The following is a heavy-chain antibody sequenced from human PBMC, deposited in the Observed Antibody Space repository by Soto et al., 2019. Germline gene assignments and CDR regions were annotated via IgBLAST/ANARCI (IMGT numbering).Heavy chain of an antibody. Sequence: SEALFPTCPFLCGLIHRRGYYRGWIRQPPGKGLEWIGTISYSGSAYYNPSLKSRVTISVDTSKNQFSLKLSSVTAADTTVYYYATSNRFDPWGQGTLVTVSS. V-gene: IGHV4-39*01. CDR1: CGLIHRRGYY. J-gene: IGHJ5*02. CDR3: ATSNRFDP. CDR2: ISYSGSA.